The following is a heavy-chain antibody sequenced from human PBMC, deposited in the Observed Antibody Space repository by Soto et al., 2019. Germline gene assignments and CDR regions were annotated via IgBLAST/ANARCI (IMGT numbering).Heavy chain of an antibody. V-gene: IGHV3-33*01. CDR3: ARGRGRNTVTTLAY. J-gene: IGHJ4*02. CDR1: GFTFSSYG. CDR2: IWYDGSNK. Sequence: QVQLVESGGGVVQPGMSLRLSCAASGFTFSSYGMHWVRQAPGKGLEWVAVIWYDGSNKYYADSVKGRFTISRDNSKNTRYVPMNSLRAEDTAVYYCARGRGRNTVTTLAYWGQGTLVTVSS. D-gene: IGHD4-17*01.